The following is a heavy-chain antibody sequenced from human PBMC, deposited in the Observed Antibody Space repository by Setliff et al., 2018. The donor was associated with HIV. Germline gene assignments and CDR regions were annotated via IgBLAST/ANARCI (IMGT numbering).Heavy chain of an antibody. CDR2: VYNSGIT. Sequence: KTSETLSLTCTVSGGSVSSPGYYWGWIRQPPGKGLEWIGSVYNSGITFKNPSLRSRVTISVDTSKNQFSLKLSSVTAADTAVYYCAAASSWDPLLDYWGQGTLVTVSS. J-gene: IGHJ4*02. CDR1: GGSVSSPGYY. V-gene: IGHV4-39*07. CDR3: AAASSWDPLLDY. D-gene: IGHD6-13*01.